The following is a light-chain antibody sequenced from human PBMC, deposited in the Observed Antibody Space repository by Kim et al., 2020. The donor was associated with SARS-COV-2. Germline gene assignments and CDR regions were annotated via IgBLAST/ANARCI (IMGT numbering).Light chain of an antibody. CDR2: LNSDGSH. V-gene: IGLV4-69*01. Sequence: QLVLTQSPSASASLGDSVKFTCILTSGHSTYAIAWHQQQPEKGPRFLMKLNSDGSHRRGDGIPDRFSGSSSGTERYLTISSVQAEDEADYYCQTWDTGIRVFGGGTQLTVL. J-gene: IGLJ3*02. CDR3: QTWDTGIRV. CDR1: SGHSTYA.